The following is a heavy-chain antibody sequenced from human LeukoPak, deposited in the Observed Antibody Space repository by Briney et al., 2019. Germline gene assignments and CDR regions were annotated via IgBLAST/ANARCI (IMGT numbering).Heavy chain of an antibody. V-gene: IGHV3-7*01. CDR2: IKQDGSEK. J-gene: IGHJ4*02. CDR3: ARGNITMVQGVSFDY. Sequence: GGSLRLSCAASGFTFSSYWMSWVRQAPGKGLEWVANIKQDGSEKYYVDSVKGRFTISRDNAKNSLYLQMNSLRAEDTAVYYCARGNITMVQGVSFDYWDQGTLVTVTS. D-gene: IGHD3-10*01. CDR1: GFTFSSYW.